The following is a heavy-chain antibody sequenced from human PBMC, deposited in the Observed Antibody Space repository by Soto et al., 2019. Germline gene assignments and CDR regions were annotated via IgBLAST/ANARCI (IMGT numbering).Heavy chain of an antibody. J-gene: IGHJ6*02. D-gene: IGHD3-10*01. V-gene: IGHV3-30*18. Sequence: QVQLVESGGGVVQPGRSLRLSCAASGFTFSSYGMHWVRQAPGKGLEWVAVISYDGSNKYYADSVKGRFTISRDNSKNTLYLQMNSRRAEDTAVYYCAKEVSRYCSGSRYYYYGMDVWGQGTTVTVSS. CDR2: ISYDGSNK. CDR3: AKEVSRYCSGSRYYYYGMDV. CDR1: GFTFSSYG.